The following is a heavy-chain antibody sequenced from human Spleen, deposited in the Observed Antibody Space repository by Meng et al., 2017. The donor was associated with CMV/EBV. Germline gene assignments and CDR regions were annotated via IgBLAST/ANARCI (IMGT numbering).Heavy chain of an antibody. CDR1: GFTFTIYG. CDR2: IRFDGSNQ. Sequence: GGSLRLSCAASGFTFTIYGMQWVRQAPSKGLEWVAFIRFDGSNQYYSDSVKGRFTISRDNSKNTLYLQMNSLRAEDTAVYFCARDSGIWYGEDYYYGMDVWGQGTTVTVSS. V-gene: IGHV3-30*02. J-gene: IGHJ6*02. CDR3: ARDSGIWYGEDYYYGMDV. D-gene: IGHD6-13*01.